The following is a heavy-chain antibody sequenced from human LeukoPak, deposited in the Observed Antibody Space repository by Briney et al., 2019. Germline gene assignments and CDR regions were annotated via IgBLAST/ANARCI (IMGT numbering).Heavy chain of an antibody. CDR1: GFTFNDYY. J-gene: IGHJ4*02. V-gene: IGHV3-11*03. D-gene: IGHD2-2*01. CDR3: AATSSSPYQFDF. Sequence: PGESLRLSCAASGFTFNDYYMTWIRQAPGKGLEWLSYISSSAAYTRSADSVKGRFTISRDNARNFLYLQMNSLRVEGTAVYYCAATSSSPYQFDFWGQGTLVTVSS. CDR2: ISSSAAYT.